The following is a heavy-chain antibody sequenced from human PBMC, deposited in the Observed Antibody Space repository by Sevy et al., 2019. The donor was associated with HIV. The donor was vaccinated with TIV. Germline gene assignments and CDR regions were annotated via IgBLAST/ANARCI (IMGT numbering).Heavy chain of an antibody. CDR1: GFTFSSYS. CDR3: ARDLFEVIVDY. D-gene: IGHD2-15*01. Sequence: GGSLRLSCAASGFTFSSYSMNWVRQAPGKGLEWVSSISSSSSYIYYADSVKGRFTISRDNAKNSLYLQMNSLRAEDTAVYYCARDLFEVIVDYWGQGTLVTVSS. CDR2: ISSSSSYI. V-gene: IGHV3-21*01. J-gene: IGHJ4*02.